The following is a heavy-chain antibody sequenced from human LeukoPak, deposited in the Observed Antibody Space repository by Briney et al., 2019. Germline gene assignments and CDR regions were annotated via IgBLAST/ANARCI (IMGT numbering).Heavy chain of an antibody. CDR2: IHYSGIT. Sequence: SDTLSLTCAVSGYSISSDNWWGWIRQPPGKGLEWIGCIHYSGITYYSPSLKSRVTLSVDTSKNQFSLRLSSVTAVDTAVYYCARKPNAVYWFDPWGQGTLVTVSS. V-gene: IGHV4-28*01. D-gene: IGHD4/OR15-4a*01. CDR3: ARKPNAVYWFDP. CDR1: GYSISSDNW. J-gene: IGHJ5*02.